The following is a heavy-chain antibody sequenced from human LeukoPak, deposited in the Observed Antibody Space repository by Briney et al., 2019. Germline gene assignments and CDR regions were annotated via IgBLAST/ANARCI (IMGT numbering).Heavy chain of an antibody. Sequence: GGSLRLSCAASGLSFNAYWMTWVRQAPGKGLEWVANINRDGSERNYVDSVRGRFTISRDNTKNSMYLHMNSHRVEDTAVYYCGRGPGYRSDYWGQGTLVTVSS. V-gene: IGHV3-7*05. J-gene: IGHJ4*02. CDR2: INRDGSER. CDR1: GLSFNAYW. CDR3: GRGPGYRSDY. D-gene: IGHD5-12*01.